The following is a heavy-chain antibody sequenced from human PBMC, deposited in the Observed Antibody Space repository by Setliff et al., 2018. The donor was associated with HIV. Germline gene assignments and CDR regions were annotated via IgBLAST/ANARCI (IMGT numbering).Heavy chain of an antibody. CDR1: GGSISSGSYY. V-gene: IGHV4-61*02. D-gene: IGHD3-10*01. Sequence: SETLSLTCTVSGGSISSGSYYWSWIRQPAGKGLEWIGRIYTSGSTNYNPSLKSRVTISVDTSKNQFSLKLSSVTAADTAVYYCATHYGSGSYYNYWGQGMLVTVSS. J-gene: IGHJ4*02. CDR2: IYTSGST. CDR3: ATHYGSGSYYNY.